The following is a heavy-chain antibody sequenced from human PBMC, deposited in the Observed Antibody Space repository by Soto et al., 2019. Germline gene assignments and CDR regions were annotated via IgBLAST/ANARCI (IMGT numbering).Heavy chain of an antibody. V-gene: IGHV3-33*06. Sequence: PXGSLRLSCVASGFTLGNYAMHWVRQAPGKGLDWVAGIWSDGNVQAYADSVKGRFTISRDNSKNTLYLQMNSLRAEDTAVYYCAKDYERDCSSTSCYRPDAFDIWGQGTMVTVSS. CDR2: IWSDGNVQ. D-gene: IGHD2-2*02. CDR1: GFTLGNYA. J-gene: IGHJ3*02. CDR3: AKDYERDCSSTSCYRPDAFDI.